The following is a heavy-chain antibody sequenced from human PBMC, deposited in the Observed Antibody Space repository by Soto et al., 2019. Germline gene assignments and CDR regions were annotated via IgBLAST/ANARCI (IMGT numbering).Heavy chain of an antibody. D-gene: IGHD2-2*01. J-gene: IGHJ3*02. CDR3: AKWTDTVVEAALAGGAFDI. CDR1: GFSFSTYA. Sequence: EVQLLESGGNLVQPGGSLRLSCAASGFSFSTYALTWVRQAPGKGLEWVSGISASGATTYYADSVKGRITISRDNSKNTVFLQMTSLRAEDTALYYCAKWTDTVVEAALAGGAFDIWGQGTMVTVSS. V-gene: IGHV3-23*01. CDR2: ISASGATT.